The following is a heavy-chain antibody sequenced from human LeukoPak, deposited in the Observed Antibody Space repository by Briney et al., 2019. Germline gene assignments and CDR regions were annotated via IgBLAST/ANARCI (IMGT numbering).Heavy chain of an antibody. CDR1: GFTFISYW. V-gene: IGHV3-74*01. J-gene: IGHJ4*02. Sequence: GGSLRLSCAASGFTFISYWMHSVRHAPGKGLVWVSRINGYGSSTVFADSVKGRFPISKDNAKNPLYLQMNRLRAEDTAVYYCARDAPGNTALDYWGQRTLVTVSS. CDR3: ARDAPGNTALDY. D-gene: IGHD5-18*01. CDR2: INGYGSST.